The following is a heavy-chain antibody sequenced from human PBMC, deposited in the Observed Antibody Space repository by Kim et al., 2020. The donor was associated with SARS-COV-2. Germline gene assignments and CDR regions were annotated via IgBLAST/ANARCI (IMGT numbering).Heavy chain of an antibody. V-gene: IGHV1-18*04. CDR2: ISAYNGNT. Sequence: ASVKVSCKASGYTFTSYGISWVRQAPGQGLEWMGWISAYNGNTNYAQKLQGRVTMTTDTSTSTAYMELRSLRSDDTAVYYCARDRRRVVPAAIVTDYWGQGTLVTVSS. CDR3: ARDRRRVVPAAIVTDY. D-gene: IGHD2-2*02. CDR1: GYTFTSYG. J-gene: IGHJ4*02.